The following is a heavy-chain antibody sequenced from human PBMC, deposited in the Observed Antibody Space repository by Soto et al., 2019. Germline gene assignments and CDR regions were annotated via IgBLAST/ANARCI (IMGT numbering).Heavy chain of an antibody. V-gene: IGHV3-15*01. D-gene: IGHD3-3*01. J-gene: IGHJ6*02. CDR3: TTGTTYYDFWSGYWSGGYYYYGMDV. CDR2: IKSKTDGGTT. Sequence: GGSLRLSCAASGFTFSNAWMSWVRQAPGKGLEWVGRIKSKTDGGTTDYAAPVKGRFTISRDDSKNTPYLQMNSLKTEDTAVYYCTTGTTYYDFWSGYWSGGYYYYGMDVWGQGTTVTVSS. CDR1: GFTFSNAW.